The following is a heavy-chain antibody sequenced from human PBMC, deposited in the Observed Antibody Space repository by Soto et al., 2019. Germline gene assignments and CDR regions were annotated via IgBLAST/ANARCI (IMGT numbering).Heavy chain of an antibody. CDR2: ISSGSSYI. D-gene: IGHD3-10*01. CDR3: ARDSGPIKMYDGIDS. J-gene: IGHJ4*02. V-gene: IGHV3-21*01. Sequence: GGSLRLSCAASGFTFSSYSMNWVRQAPGKGLEWVSSISSGSSYIYYADSVKGRFTISRDNAKNSLYLQMNSLRAEDTALYYCARDSGPIKMYDGIDSWGTGSLVTVAS. CDR1: GFTFSSYS.